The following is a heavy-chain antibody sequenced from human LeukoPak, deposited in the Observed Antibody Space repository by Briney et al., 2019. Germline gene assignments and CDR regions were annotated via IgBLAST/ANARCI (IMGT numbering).Heavy chain of an antibody. Sequence: SETLSLTCTVSGGSISSYYWSWIRQPPGKGRGWIGYIYYVGGTNYNPSLKSRVTISVDTSKNQFSLKVSSMTAADTAVYYCARILIYDSSGYYTGAYYGMDVWGQGTTVTVSS. CDR2: IYYVGGT. J-gene: IGHJ6*02. V-gene: IGHV4-59*01. CDR3: ARILIYDSSGYYTGAYYGMDV. CDR1: GGSISSYY. D-gene: IGHD3-22*01.